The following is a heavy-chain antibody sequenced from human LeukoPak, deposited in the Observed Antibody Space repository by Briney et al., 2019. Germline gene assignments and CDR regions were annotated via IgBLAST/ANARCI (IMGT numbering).Heavy chain of an antibody. CDR3: ARDGGEPRIAAVAFDP. D-gene: IGHD6-6*01. CDR2: IYSGGST. V-gene: IGHV3-66*01. Sequence: GGSLRLSCAASGFTVSSNYMSWVRQAPGKGLEWVSVIYSGGSTYYADSVKGRFTISRDNSKNTLYLQMNSLRAEDTAVYYCARDGGEPRIAAVAFDPWGQGTLVTVSS. CDR1: GFTVSSNY. J-gene: IGHJ5*02.